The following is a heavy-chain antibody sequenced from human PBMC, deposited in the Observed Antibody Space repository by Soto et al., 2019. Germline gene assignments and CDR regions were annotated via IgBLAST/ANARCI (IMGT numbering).Heavy chain of an antibody. V-gene: IGHV1-18*01. CDR2: ISAYNGNT. D-gene: IGHD4-17*01. Sequence: ASVKVSCKASGYTFTSYGISWVRQAPGQGLEWMGWISAYNGNTNYAQKLQGRVTMTTDTSTSTAYMELRSLRSDDTAVYYCARDNLYGDYRQYYYYMDVWGKGTTVTVSS. CDR3: ARDNLYGDYRQYYYYMDV. J-gene: IGHJ6*03. CDR1: GYTFTSYG.